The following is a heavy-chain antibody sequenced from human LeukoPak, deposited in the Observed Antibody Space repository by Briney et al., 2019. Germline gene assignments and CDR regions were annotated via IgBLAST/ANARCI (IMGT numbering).Heavy chain of an antibody. CDR3: ARDLDPSYYDF. D-gene: IGHD3-3*01. V-gene: IGHV3-30-3*01. Sequence: GGSLRLSCAASGFTFRSYAMHWVRQAPGKGLEWVAVISYDGSNKDYADSVKGRFTISRDNAKNSLYLQMNSLRAEDTAVYYCARDLDPSYYDFWGQGTLVTVSS. J-gene: IGHJ4*02. CDR2: ISYDGSNK. CDR1: GFTFRSYA.